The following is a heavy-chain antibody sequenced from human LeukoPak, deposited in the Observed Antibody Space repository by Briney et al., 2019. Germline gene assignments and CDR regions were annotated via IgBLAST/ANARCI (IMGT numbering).Heavy chain of an antibody. V-gene: IGHV4-61*02. Sequence: SETLSLTCTVSGGSINSGTYYWSWIRQPAGKGLEWIGRIYTSGSTNYNPSLRGRVTISVDSSMNQFSLTLSSVTAADTAVYYCARGTFYYYYMDVWGKGTTVTVSS. CDR3: ARGTFYYYYMDV. CDR1: GGSINSGTYY. J-gene: IGHJ6*03. CDR2: IYTSGST.